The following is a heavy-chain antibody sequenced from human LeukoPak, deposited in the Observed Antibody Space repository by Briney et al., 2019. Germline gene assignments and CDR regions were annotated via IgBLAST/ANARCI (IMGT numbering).Heavy chain of an antibody. Sequence: TGGSLSLSCAASGFTFSTYAMSWVRQAPGKGLEWVSGISCSGGSTYYADSVKGRFTISRDNSRNTLYLQMNSLRDEDTAVYYCAKFIRTITTTATRYFDNWGQGTLVTVSS. CDR3: AKFIRTITTTATRYFDN. CDR2: ISCSGGST. J-gene: IGHJ4*02. D-gene: IGHD1-1*01. CDR1: GFTFSTYA. V-gene: IGHV3-23*01.